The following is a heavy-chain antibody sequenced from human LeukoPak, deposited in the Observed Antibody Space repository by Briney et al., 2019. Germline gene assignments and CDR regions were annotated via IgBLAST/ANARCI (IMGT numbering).Heavy chain of an antibody. CDR2: IYHSGST. CDR3: ARAASGYSGYEIDY. V-gene: IGHV4-4*02. J-gene: IGHJ4*02. CDR1: GGSISSSNW. D-gene: IGHD5-12*01. Sequence: SGTLSLTCAVSGGSISSSNWWSWVRQPPGKGLEWIGEIYHSGSTNYNPFLKSRVTISVDKSKNQFSLKLSSVTAADTAVYYCARAASGYSGYEIDYWGQGTLVTVSS.